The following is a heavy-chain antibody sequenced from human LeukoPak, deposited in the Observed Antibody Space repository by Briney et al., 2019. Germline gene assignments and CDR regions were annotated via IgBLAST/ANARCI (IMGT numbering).Heavy chain of an antibody. Sequence: SGGSLRLSYAASGFTFSSYGMHWVRQAPGKGLEWVAFIRYDGSNKYYADSVKGRFTISRDNSKNTLYLQMNSLRAEDTAVYYCAKESMIQLWFHETQIDYWGQGTLVTVSS. D-gene: IGHD5-18*01. CDR1: GFTFSSYG. CDR3: AKESMIQLWFHETQIDY. J-gene: IGHJ4*02. CDR2: IRYDGSNK. V-gene: IGHV3-30*02.